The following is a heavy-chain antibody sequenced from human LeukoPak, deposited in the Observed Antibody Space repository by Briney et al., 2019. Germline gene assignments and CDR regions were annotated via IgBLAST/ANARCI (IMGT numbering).Heavy chain of an antibody. CDR1: GFTFDDYA. Sequence: GGSLRLSCAASGFTFDDYAMHWVRQAPGKGLEWVSGISWNGDIKGYADSVKVRFTISRDNAKNSLYLQNNSLGPEDTAFYSCAKDRMGAYFTIPDYWGQGTLVTVSS. J-gene: IGHJ4*02. CDR3: AKDRMGAYFTIPDY. CDR2: ISWNGDIK. V-gene: IGHV3-9*01. D-gene: IGHD2/OR15-2a*01.